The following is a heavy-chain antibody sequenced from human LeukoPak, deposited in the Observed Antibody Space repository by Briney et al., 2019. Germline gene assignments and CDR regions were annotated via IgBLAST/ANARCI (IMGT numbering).Heavy chain of an antibody. CDR3: ARGLYSSGWYDY. J-gene: IGHJ4*02. D-gene: IGHD6-19*01. CDR1: GYTFTTFY. Sequence: ASVKVSCKASGYTFTTFYMHWVRQVPGQGLEWMGIINPSGGSTSYAQKFQARVTMTRDTSTSTVYVELSSLRSEDTAVYYCARGLYSSGWYDYWGQGTLVTVSS. CDR2: INPSGGST. V-gene: IGHV1-46*01.